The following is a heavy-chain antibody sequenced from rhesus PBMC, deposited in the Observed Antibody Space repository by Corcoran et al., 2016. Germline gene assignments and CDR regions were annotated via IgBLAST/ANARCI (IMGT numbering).Heavy chain of an antibody. CDR3: AGGFRVVVVSATPFEF. J-gene: IGHJ4*01. D-gene: IGHD2-8*01. V-gene: IGHV4S11*01. Sequence: QVQLQESGPGLVKPLETLSLTCAVSGDSISSNYWSWIRQPPGKGPEGSGYIYGSGTSHHYHPSLKSRVTLSLDTAKNQFSLELGSVTGADTAVYYCAGGFRVVVVSATPFEFWGQGVLVTVSS. CDR1: GDSISSNY. CDR2: IYGSGTSH.